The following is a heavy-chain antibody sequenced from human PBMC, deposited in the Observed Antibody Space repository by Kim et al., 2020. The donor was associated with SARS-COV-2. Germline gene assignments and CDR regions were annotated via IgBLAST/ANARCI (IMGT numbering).Heavy chain of an antibody. Sequence: GGSLRLSCAASGFTFSSYWMTWVRQAPGKGLEWVANIKQAGNQKYYVDSVKGRFTISRDNAKNSLYLQMNSLRAEDTAGYYCARDRDLYSSGKDAFDIRGQATMLAVSS. CDR3: ARDRDLYSSGKDAFDI. CDR2: IKQAGNQK. V-gene: IGHV3-7*01. J-gene: IGHJ3*02. CDR1: GFTFSSYW. D-gene: IGHD6-19*01.